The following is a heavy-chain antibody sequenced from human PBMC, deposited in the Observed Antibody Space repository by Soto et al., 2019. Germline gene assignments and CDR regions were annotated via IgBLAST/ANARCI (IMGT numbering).Heavy chain of an antibody. CDR1: GYSFTSYW. D-gene: IGHD2-21*02. V-gene: IGHV5-51*01. CDR3: ATPGGRDFNAFDV. Sequence: GESLKISCKGSGYSFTSYWIGRVRQMPGKGLEWMGIIYPGDSDTRYSPSFQGQVTISADKSISTAYLQWSSLKASDTAIYYCATPGGRDFNAFDVWGQGTMVTVSS. J-gene: IGHJ3*01. CDR2: IYPGDSDT.